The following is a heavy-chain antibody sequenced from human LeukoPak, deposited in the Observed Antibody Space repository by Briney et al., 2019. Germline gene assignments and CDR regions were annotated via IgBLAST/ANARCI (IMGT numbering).Heavy chain of an antibody. J-gene: IGHJ5*02. CDR3: ARRLGGGNWFDP. CDR2: ISYDGSNK. V-gene: IGHV3-30-3*01. D-gene: IGHD6-25*01. CDR1: GFTFSDYA. Sequence: GGSLRLSCAASGFTFSDYAMHWVRQAPGKGLEWVAVISYDGSNKYYADSVKGRFTISRDNAKNSLYLQMNSLRAEDTAVYYCARRLGGGNWFDPWGQGTLVTVSS.